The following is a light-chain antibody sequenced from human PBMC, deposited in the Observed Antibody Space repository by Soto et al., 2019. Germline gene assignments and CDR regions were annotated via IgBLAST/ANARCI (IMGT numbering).Light chain of an antibody. J-gene: IGKJ1*01. Sequence: EIVLTQSPGTLSLSPGERATLSCRASQSISSSYLAWNQQKPGQAPRLLIYAASSRATGMPDRFSGSGSGTDFTLTISRLEPEDFAVYYCQQYGSSPPWTFGQGTRVEIK. CDR2: AAS. V-gene: IGKV3-20*01. CDR3: QQYGSSPPWT. CDR1: QSISSSY.